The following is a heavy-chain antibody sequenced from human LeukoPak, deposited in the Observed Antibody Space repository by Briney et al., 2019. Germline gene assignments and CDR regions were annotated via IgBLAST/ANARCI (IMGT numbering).Heavy chain of an antibody. D-gene: IGHD4-17*01. CDR2: ISSSSSYI. Sequence: GGSLRLSCAASGFTFSSYSMNWVRQAPGKGLEWVSSISSSSSYIYYADSVKGRFTISRDNAKNSLYLQMNSLGAEDTAVYYCARGSGDYVLSGPAAAFDIWGQGTMVTVSS. CDR3: ARGSGDYVLSGPAAAFDI. V-gene: IGHV3-21*04. CDR1: GFTFSSYS. J-gene: IGHJ3*02.